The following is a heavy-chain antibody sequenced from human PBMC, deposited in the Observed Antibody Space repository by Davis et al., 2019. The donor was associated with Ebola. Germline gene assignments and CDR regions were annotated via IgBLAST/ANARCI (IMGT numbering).Heavy chain of an antibody. CDR1: GGSISSSSYY. CDR2: IYYSGST. D-gene: IGHD2-15*01. Sequence: MPSETLSLTCTVSGGSISSSSYYWGWIRQPPGKGLEWIGSIYYSGSTYYNPSLKSRVTISVDTSKNQFSLKLSSVTAADTAVYYCARLVVAATWAFDIWGQGTMVTVSS. V-gene: IGHV4-39*01. J-gene: IGHJ3*02. CDR3: ARLVVAATWAFDI.